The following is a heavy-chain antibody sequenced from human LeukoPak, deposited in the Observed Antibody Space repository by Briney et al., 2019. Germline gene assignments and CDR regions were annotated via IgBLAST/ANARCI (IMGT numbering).Heavy chain of an antibody. Sequence: GGSLRLSCAASGFTVSSNYMSWVRQAPGKGLEWVSVIYSDGTTYYADSVKGRFTISRDNSKNTLYLQMNSLRAEDTAVYYCAKEVVVVITTPTEAGFDYWGQGTLVTVSS. J-gene: IGHJ4*02. D-gene: IGHD3-22*01. V-gene: IGHV3-53*01. CDR3: AKEVVVVITTPTEAGFDY. CDR1: GFTVSSNY. CDR2: IYSDGTT.